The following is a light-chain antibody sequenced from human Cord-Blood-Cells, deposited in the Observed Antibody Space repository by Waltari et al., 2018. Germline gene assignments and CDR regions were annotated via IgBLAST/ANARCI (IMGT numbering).Light chain of an antibody. CDR3: QQYNNWPPIT. J-gene: IGKJ3*01. CDR2: GAS. Sequence: EIVMTQSPATLSVSPGERAHLSCRASQLVSSNLAWYQQKPGQAPRLLIYGASTRATGIPARFSGSGSGTEFTLTISSLQSEDFAVYYCQQYNNWPPITFGPGTKVDIK. CDR1: QLVSSN. V-gene: IGKV3-15*01.